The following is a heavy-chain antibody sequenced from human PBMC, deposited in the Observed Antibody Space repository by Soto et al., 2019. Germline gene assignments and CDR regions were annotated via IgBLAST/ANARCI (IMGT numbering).Heavy chain of an antibody. CDR1: GFPFSDYW. CDR2: IDPHGCST. CDR3: TSLSIAVGNYAFDI. Sequence: PGGSLRLSCAASGFPFSDYWMHWVRQAPGEGLVWVSRIDPHGCSTAYADSVEGRFTISRDNSKNTVFLQMNSLRAEDTSIYYCTSLSIAVGNYAFDIWGQGTMVTVSS. J-gene: IGHJ3*02. D-gene: IGHD4-4*01. V-gene: IGHV3-74*01.